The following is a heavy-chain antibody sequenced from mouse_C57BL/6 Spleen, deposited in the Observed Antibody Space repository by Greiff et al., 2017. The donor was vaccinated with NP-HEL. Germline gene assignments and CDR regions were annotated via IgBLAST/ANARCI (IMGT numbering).Heavy chain of an antibody. CDR1: GYTFTDYN. D-gene: IGHD2-4*01. CDR3: ARWGYDYDLRAMDY. V-gene: IGHV1-18*01. Sequence: EVQLHQSGPELVKPGASVKIPCKASGYTFTDYNMDWVKQSHGKSLEWIGDINPNNGGTIYNQKFKGKATLTVDKSSSTAYMELRSLTSEDTAVYYCARWGYDYDLRAMDYWGQGTSVTVSS. J-gene: IGHJ4*01. CDR2: INPNNGGT.